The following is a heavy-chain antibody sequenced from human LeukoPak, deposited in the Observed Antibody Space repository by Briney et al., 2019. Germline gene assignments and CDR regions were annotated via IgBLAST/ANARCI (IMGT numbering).Heavy chain of an antibody. V-gene: IGHV3-53*01. Sequence: GGSLRLSCAASGLTVISNYMTWVRQAPGKGPEWVSVIYSGGSKDYADSVKGRFTISRDNSKNTLYLHMSSLRADDTAVYYCARDRSSSWYGDAFDIWGQGTMVTVSS. CDR3: ARDRSSSWYGDAFDI. CDR2: IYSGGSK. J-gene: IGHJ3*02. D-gene: IGHD6-13*01. CDR1: GLTVISNY.